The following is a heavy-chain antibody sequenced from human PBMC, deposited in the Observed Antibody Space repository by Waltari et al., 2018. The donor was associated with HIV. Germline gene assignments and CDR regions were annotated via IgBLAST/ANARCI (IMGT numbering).Heavy chain of an antibody. CDR3: ARAISTGRVTFDY. Sequence: QVQLVQSGAEVRKPGASMKVSCKASGYNFSGYYIHWVRQAPGHGLEWMGRITPYSGATNYAQKFRGRVTMTRDTSSRKAYVELSGLTSDDTAVYYCARAISTGRVTFDYWGQGTLVTVSS. J-gene: IGHJ4*02. V-gene: IGHV1-2*06. D-gene: IGHD2-21*02. CDR1: GYNFSGYY. CDR2: ITPYSGAT.